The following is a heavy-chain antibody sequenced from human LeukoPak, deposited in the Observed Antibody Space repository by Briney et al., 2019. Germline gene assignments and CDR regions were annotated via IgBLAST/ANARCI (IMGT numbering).Heavy chain of an antibody. Sequence: GGSLRLSCAASGFNFDDYVMTWVRQAPGKGLEWVSAISGSGGSTYYADSVKGRFTISRDNAKNSLYLQMNSLRAEDTAVYYCARDDILTGYYNGAKNAFDIWGQGTMVTVSS. D-gene: IGHD3-9*01. CDR3: ARDDILTGYYNGAKNAFDI. V-gene: IGHV3-20*04. J-gene: IGHJ3*02. CDR2: ISGSGGST. CDR1: GFNFDDYV.